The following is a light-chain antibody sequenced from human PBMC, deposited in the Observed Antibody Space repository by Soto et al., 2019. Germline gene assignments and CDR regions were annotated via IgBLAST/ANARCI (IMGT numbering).Light chain of an antibody. CDR2: AAS. J-gene: IGKJ4*01. CDR3: QKYGTSPLT. Sequence: EIVLAQSPGTLSLSPGDSATLSCRASQSVSANYLAWYQQKPGQAPRLLIYAASSRATGIPDRFSGSGSGTDFTLTISRLEPEDFAVYYCQKYGTSPLTFGGVTKVEVK. V-gene: IGKV3-20*01. CDR1: QSVSANY.